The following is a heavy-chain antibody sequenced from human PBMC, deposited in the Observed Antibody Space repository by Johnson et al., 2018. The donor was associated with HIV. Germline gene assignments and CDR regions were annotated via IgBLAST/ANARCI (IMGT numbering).Heavy chain of an antibody. CDR3: AKVGGYSGYGHLEAFDI. D-gene: IGHD5-12*01. CDR2: INSDGSST. CDR1: GFTFSSYW. Sequence: VQLVESGGGVVQPGRSLRLSCAASGFTFSSYWMHWVRQAPGTGLVWVSRINSDGSSTSYADSVKGRFTISRDNAKNSLYLQMNSLRAEATALYYCAKVGGYSGYGHLEAFDIWGQGTMVTVSS. J-gene: IGHJ3*02. V-gene: IGHV3-74*02.